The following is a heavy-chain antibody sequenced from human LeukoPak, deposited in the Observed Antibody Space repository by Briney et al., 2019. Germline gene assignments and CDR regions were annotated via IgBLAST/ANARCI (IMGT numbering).Heavy chain of an antibody. D-gene: IGHD1-26*01. CDR3: ARAVGATKAFDI. Sequence: GASVKVSCKASGGTFSSYAISWVRQAPGQGLEWMGGIIPIFGTANYAQKFQGRVTITADESTSTAYMELSSLRSEDTAVYYCARAVGATKAFDIWGQGTMVTVSS. J-gene: IGHJ3*02. CDR1: GGTFSSYA. CDR2: IIPIFGTA. V-gene: IGHV1-69*13.